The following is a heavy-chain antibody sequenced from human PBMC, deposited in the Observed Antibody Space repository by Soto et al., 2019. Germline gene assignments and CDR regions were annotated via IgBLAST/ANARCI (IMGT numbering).Heavy chain of an antibody. CDR3: ARMASAGTLNWFDP. D-gene: IGHD6-13*01. V-gene: IGHV1-8*01. J-gene: IGHJ5*02. CDR1: GYTFINFD. Sequence: QVQLVQSGAEVKEPGASVRVSCKASGYTFINFDISWVRQATGQGLEWMGWMAPGSGKTGYASKFQGRVSMTRDASTRTAHLELSSLTSEDTAVYYCARMASAGTLNWFDPWGQGTLVTVSS. CDR2: MAPGSGKT.